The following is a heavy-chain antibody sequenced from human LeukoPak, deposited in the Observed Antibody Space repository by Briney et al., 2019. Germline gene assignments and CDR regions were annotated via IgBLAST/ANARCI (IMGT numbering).Heavy chain of an antibody. D-gene: IGHD3-10*01. Sequence: GASVKVSCKASGYTFTGYYMHWVRQAPGQGLEWMGWINPNSGGTNYAQKFQGRVTMTRDTSISTAYMELSRLRSDDTALYYCARDQWSYYGSRSYYDLDYWGQGTLVTVSS. CDR2: INPNSGGT. CDR1: GYTFTGYY. CDR3: ARDQWSYYGSRSYYDLDY. V-gene: IGHV1-2*02. J-gene: IGHJ4*02.